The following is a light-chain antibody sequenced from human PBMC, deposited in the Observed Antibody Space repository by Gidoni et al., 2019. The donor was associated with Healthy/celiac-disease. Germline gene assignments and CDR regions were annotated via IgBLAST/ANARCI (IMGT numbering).Light chain of an antibody. J-gene: IGKJ1*01. CDR2: DAS. CDR1: QSISSW. V-gene: IGKV1-5*01. CDR3: QQYNSYRGT. Sequence: DIQMTQSPSTLSASVGDRVTITCRASQSISSWLAWYQQKPGKAPKLLIYDASSLESGVPSRFSGSGSGTEFTLTISSLQPEDFETYYCQQYNSYRGTFGQGTKVEIK.